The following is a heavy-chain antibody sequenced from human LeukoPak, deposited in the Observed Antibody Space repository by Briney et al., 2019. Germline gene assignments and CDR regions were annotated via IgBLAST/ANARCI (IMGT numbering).Heavy chain of an antibody. CDR1: GYTLTELS. CDR3: ARSGIAAAGSGGAFDI. V-gene: IGHV1-24*01. D-gene: IGHD6-13*01. CDR2: FDPEDGET. J-gene: IGHJ3*02. Sequence: ASVKVSCKVSGYTLTELSMHWVRQAPGRGLEWMGGFDPEDGETIYAQKFQGRVTMTEDTSTDTAYMELSSLRSEDTAVYYCARSGIAAAGSGGAFDIWGQGTMVTVSS.